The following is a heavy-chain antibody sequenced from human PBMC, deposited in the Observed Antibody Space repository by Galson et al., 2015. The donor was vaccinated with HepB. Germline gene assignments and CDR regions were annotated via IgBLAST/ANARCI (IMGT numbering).Heavy chain of an antibody. Sequence: SVKVSCKVSGYTLTELSMHWVRQAPGKGLEWMGGFDPEDGETIYAQKFQGRVTMTEDTSTDTAYMELSSLRSEDTAVYYCATVRPFSYYYDSSGYYNFDYWGQGTLVTVSS. CDR2: FDPEDGET. J-gene: IGHJ4*02. CDR3: ATVRPFSYYYDSSGYYNFDY. CDR1: GYTLTELS. V-gene: IGHV1-24*01. D-gene: IGHD3-22*01.